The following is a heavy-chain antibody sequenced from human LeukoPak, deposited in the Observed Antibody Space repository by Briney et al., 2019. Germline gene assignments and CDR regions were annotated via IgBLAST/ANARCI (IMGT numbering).Heavy chain of an antibody. J-gene: IGHJ4*02. V-gene: IGHV3-23*01. CDR1: GFTFSSYA. Sequence: PGGSLRLSCAASGFTFSSYAMSWVRQAPGKRLGWVLAISGSGGSTYYAESVKGRFTISRDNSKNSLYLQMNSLRAEDTAVYYCAKDPLVNSQEYFDYWGQGTLVTVSS. D-gene: IGHD2/OR15-2a*01. CDR3: AKDPLVNSQEYFDY. CDR2: ISGSGGST.